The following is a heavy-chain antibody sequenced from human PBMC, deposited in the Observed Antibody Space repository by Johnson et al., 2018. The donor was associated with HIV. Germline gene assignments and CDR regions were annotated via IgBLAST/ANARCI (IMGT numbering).Heavy chain of an antibody. CDR2: IRYDGSSR. Sequence: VQLVESGGGVVQPGGSLRLSCAASGFTFSDYYMNWVRQAPGTGLDWVAFIRYDGSSRYYANSVKGRFTISRDNSKNTLYLQMNSLRAEDTAVYYCAKGPQGIATPDAFDIWGQGTMVTVSS. CDR3: AKGPQGIATPDAFDI. J-gene: IGHJ3*02. V-gene: IGHV3-30*02. CDR1: GFTFSDYY. D-gene: IGHD2-21*01.